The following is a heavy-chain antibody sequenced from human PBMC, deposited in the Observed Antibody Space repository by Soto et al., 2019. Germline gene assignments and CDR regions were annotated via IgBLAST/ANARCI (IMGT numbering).Heavy chain of an antibody. CDR3: ARDRGASSGYYPYWFDP. D-gene: IGHD3-22*01. CDR2: IIPIFGTA. Sequence: QVQLVQSGAEVKKPGSSVKVSCKASGGTFSSYAISWVRQAPGQGLEWMREIIPIFGTANYAQKFQGRVTSAGDESTSTAYMELRSLRSGDTAVYYCARDRGASSGYYPYWFDPWGQGTLVTVSS. CDR1: GGTFSSYA. J-gene: IGHJ5*02. V-gene: IGHV1-69*12.